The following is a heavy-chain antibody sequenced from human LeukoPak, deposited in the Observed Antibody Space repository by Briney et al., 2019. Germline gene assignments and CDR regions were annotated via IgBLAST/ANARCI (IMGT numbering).Heavy chain of an antibody. CDR1: GFTFSSYW. CDR2: INSDGSST. V-gene: IGHV3-74*01. Sequence: GGSLRLSCVVSGFTFSSYWMHWVRQAPGKGLVWVSRINSDGSSTSYADSVKGRFTISRDNAKNTLYLQMNSLRAEDTAVYYCAKDRGYSSGWSPWGQGTMVTVSS. D-gene: IGHD6-19*01. J-gene: IGHJ3*01. CDR3: AKDRGYSSGWSP.